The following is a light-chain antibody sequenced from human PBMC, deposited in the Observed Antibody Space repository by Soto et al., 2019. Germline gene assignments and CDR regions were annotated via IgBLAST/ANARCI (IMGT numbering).Light chain of an antibody. CDR2: SNN. J-gene: IGLJ1*01. V-gene: IGLV1-44*01. CDR1: SSNIGSNT. Sequence: QSVLTQPPSASGTPGQRVTISCSGSSSNIGSNTVNWYQQLPGTAPKLLIYSNNQRPSGVPDRFSGSKSGTSASLAISGLQSEDEADYYCAACDDSLNGPFHAFGPGTKVTVL. CDR3: AACDDSLNGPFHA.